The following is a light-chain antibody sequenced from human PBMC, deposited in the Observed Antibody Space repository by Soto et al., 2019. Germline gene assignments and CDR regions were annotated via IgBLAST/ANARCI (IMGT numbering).Light chain of an antibody. J-gene: IGKJ1*01. CDR1: QSVSSN. CDR3: QQYSNWPPWT. Sequence: EMVVTQSPATLSVSPGERATLSCRASQSVSSNIAWYQQKPGQAPRLLIYGASTRATGIPARFSGSGSGTEFTLTITSLQSEDFAVYYCQQYSNWPPWTFGQGTKVEIK. V-gene: IGKV3-15*01. CDR2: GAS.